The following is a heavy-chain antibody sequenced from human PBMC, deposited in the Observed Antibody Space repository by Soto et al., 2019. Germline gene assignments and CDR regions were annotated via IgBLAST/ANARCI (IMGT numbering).Heavy chain of an antibody. CDR1: GGSVSSGSYY. D-gene: IGHD1-26*01. CDR3: ARMLVEATTVGAFDI. J-gene: IGHJ3*02. V-gene: IGHV4-61*01. CDR2: IYYSGST. Sequence: QVQLQESGPGLVKPSETLSLTCTVSGGSVSSGSYYWSWIRQPPGKGLEWIGYIYYSGSTNYNPSLKSRVTISVDTSKNQFSLKLSSVTAADTAVYYCARMLVEATTVGAFDIWGQGTMVTVSS.